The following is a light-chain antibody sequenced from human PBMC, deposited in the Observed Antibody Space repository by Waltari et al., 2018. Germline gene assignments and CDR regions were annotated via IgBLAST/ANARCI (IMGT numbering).Light chain of an antibody. CDR1: ALQKQY. J-gene: IGLJ1*01. CDR2: KDT. V-gene: IGLV3-25*03. Sequence: SYELTQPPSVSVSPGQTARITCSGDALQKQYTYWFQQKPGQAPVLIIYKDTQRPSGIPQRFSGSASGTTVTLTISGVQAEDEADYYCQSADRSGNDYVFGSGTTVTVL. CDR3: QSADRSGNDYV.